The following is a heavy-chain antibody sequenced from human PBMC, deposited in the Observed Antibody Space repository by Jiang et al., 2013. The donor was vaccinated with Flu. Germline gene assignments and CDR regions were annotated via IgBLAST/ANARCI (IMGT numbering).Heavy chain of an antibody. J-gene: IGHJ6*04. CDR3: ARDYSSSSPYYYGMDV. CDR1: GYTFTSYY. D-gene: IGHD6-6*01. Sequence: GAEVKKPGASVKVSCKASGYTFTSYYMHWVRQAPGQGLEWMGIINPSGGSTSYAQKFQGRVTMTRDTSTSTVYMELSSLRSEDTAVYYCARDYSSSSPYYYGMDVWGKGTTVTVSS. V-gene: IGHV1-46*01. CDR2: INPSGGST.